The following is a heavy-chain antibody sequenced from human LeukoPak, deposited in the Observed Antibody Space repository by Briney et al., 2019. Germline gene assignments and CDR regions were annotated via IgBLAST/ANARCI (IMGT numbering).Heavy chain of an antibody. Sequence: GGSLRLSCAASGFTFSSYNMNWVRQAPGKGLEWVSSISTSSSNIYYADSVKGRFTISRDNAENSLYLQLNSLRAEDTAGYYCARAPTPVLWSSYFHHWGQGTLVTVPS. CDR1: GFTFSSYN. CDR3: ARAPTPVLWSSYFHH. J-gene: IGHJ1*01. V-gene: IGHV3-21*01. CDR2: ISTSSSNI. D-gene: IGHD3-16*01.